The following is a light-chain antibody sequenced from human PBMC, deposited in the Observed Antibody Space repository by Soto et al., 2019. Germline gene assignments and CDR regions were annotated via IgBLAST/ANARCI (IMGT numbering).Light chain of an antibody. J-gene: IGLJ1*01. Sequence: QSALTQSPSASGSPGQSVTISCTGTSSDVGNYKYVSWYQQHPGKAPKLMIYEVNKRPSGVPDRFSGSKSGNTASLTVSGLQAEDEADYYCSSHGGNSPYVFGTGTKLTVL. CDR2: EVN. V-gene: IGLV2-8*01. CDR3: SSHGGNSPYV. CDR1: SSDVGNYKY.